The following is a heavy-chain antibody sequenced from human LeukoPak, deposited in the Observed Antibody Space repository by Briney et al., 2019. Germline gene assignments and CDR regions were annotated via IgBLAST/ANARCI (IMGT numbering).Heavy chain of an antibody. CDR3: ARVSVGGYYMDV. J-gene: IGHJ6*03. CDR1: GYTFTSYY. CDR2: INPSGGST. Sequence: ASVKVSCKASGYTFTSYYMHWVRQAPGQGLEWMGIINPSGGSTSYAQKFQGRVTMTRDTSISTAYMELSRLRSDDTAVYYCARVSVGGYYMDVWGKGTTVTISS. V-gene: IGHV1-46*01. D-gene: IGHD3-16*01.